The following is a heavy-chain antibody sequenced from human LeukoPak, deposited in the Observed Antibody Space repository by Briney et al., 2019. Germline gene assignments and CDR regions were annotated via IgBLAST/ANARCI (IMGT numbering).Heavy chain of an antibody. CDR2: INAGNGNT. V-gene: IGHV1-3*03. D-gene: IGHD6-19*01. CDR1: GYIFTHYA. J-gene: IGHJ4*02. CDR3: ARDFEISSG. Sequence: GASVKVSCKASGYIFTHYAIHWVRQAPGQRLEWMGWINAGNGNTKYSQKFQGRVTITRDTYASTAYMELSSLRSEDMAVYYSARDFEISSGWGQGTLVTVSS.